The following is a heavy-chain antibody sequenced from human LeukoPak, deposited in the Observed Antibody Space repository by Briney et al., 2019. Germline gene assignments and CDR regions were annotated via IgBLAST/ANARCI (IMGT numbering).Heavy chain of an antibody. CDR2: ISGSGDST. Sequence: AGGSLRLSCAASGFTFTSYDMSWVRQAPGKGLEWVSGISGSGDSTYYADSVRGRFTISRDNSKNTLFLQISSLRVEDTALYYCAILHHYAKWGQGTLVTVSS. V-gene: IGHV3-23*01. D-gene: IGHD2-8*01. CDR3: AILHHYAK. J-gene: IGHJ3*01. CDR1: GFTFTSYD.